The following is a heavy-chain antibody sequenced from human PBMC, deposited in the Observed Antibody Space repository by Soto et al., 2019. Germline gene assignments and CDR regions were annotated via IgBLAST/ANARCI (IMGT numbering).Heavy chain of an antibody. CDR1: GFTFSSYG. V-gene: IGHV3-30*18. CDR3: AKDSAPPPITGTTDY. Sequence: PGGSLRLSCAASGFTFSSYGMHWVRQAPGKGLEWVAVISYDGSNKYYADSVKGRFTISRDNSKNTLYLQMNSLRAEDTAVYYCAKDSAPPPITGTTDYWGQGTLVTVSS. J-gene: IGHJ4*02. D-gene: IGHD1-7*01. CDR2: ISYDGSNK.